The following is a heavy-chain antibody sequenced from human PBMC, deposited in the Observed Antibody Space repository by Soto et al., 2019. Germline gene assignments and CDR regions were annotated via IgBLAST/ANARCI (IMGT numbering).Heavy chain of an antibody. Sequence: ESGGGLVQPGGSLRLSCAASGFTFSSYAMSWVRQAPGKGLEWVSAISGSGGSTYYADSVKGRFTISRDNSKNTLYLQMNSLRAEDTAVYYCAKDKCSGGSCYPDAFDIWGQGTMVTVSS. D-gene: IGHD2-15*01. CDR3: AKDKCSGGSCYPDAFDI. J-gene: IGHJ3*02. CDR2: ISGSGGST. V-gene: IGHV3-23*01. CDR1: GFTFSSYA.